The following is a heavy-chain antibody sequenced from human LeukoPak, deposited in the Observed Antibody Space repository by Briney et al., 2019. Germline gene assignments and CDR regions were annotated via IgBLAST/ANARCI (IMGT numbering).Heavy chain of an antibody. CDR2: IRSSSRTI. CDR1: GFTFSSYS. Sequence: PGGSLRLSCAASGFTFSSYSMNWVRQAPGKGLEWVSYIRSSSRTIYYADSVKGRFTISRDNAKNSLFLQMDSLGPEDTAVYYCARDPYSGNYGNDYYYYMDVWGKGTTVTISS. D-gene: IGHD1-26*01. CDR3: ARDPYSGNYGNDYYYYMDV. J-gene: IGHJ6*03. V-gene: IGHV3-48*01.